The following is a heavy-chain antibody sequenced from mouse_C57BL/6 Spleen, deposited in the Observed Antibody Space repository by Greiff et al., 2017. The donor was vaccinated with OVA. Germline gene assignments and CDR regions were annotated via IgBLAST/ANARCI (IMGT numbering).Heavy chain of an antibody. CDR2: INPNNGGT. CDR3: ARRDYDYDGGCAY. V-gene: IGHV1-22*01. D-gene: IGHD2-4*01. J-gene: IGHJ3*01. Sequence: EVKVVESGPELVKPGASVKMSCKASGYTFTDYNMHWVKQSHGKSLEWIGYINPNNGGTSYNQKFKGKATLTVNKSSSTAYMELRSLTSEDSAVYYCARRDYDYDGGCAYWGQGTLVTVSA. CDR1: GYTFTDYN.